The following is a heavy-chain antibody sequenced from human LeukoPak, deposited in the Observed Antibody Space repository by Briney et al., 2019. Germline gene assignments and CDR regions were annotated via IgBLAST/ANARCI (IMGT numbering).Heavy chain of an antibody. J-gene: IGHJ4*02. CDR3: ARSRSGSFDY. Sequence: PGGSLRLSCAASGYTFSSFWIHWVRQAPGKGLVWVSRINTDGRGTTYADSVKGRFTISRDNAKNTLYLQMNSLRVEDTAVYYCARSRSGSFDYWGQGTLVTVSS. V-gene: IGHV3-74*01. D-gene: IGHD3-22*01. CDR2: INTDGRGT. CDR1: GYTFSSFW.